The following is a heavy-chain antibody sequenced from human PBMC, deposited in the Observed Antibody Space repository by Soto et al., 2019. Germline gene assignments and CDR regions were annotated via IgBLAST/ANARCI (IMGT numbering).Heavy chain of an antibody. J-gene: IGHJ3*02. CDR3: ARGARTIYYDFWSGYPNDAFDI. CDR1: GFTFSSYS. D-gene: IGHD3-3*01. CDR2: ISSSSSHI. V-gene: IGHV3-21*01. Sequence: EVQLVESGGGLVKPGGSLRLSCAASGFTFSSYSMNWVRQAPGKGLEWVSSISSSSSHIYYADSVKGRFTISRDNAKNSLYLQMNSLRAEDTAVYYCARGARTIYYDFWSGYPNDAFDIWGQGTMVTVSS.